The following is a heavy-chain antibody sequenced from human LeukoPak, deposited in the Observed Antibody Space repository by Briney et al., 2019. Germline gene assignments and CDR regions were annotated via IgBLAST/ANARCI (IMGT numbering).Heavy chain of an antibody. V-gene: IGHV1-46*01. CDR2: INPRGGAP. J-gene: IGHJ4*02. Sequence: GSSVKVSCKASGGTFSSYAISWVRQAPGQGLEWVGIINPRGGAPTYAQQFQGRITLTSDTSTSTVYLELSRLKSDDTALYFCARGLGSGSYYGYWGQGTLVAVTS. CDR3: ARGLGSGSYYGY. D-gene: IGHD1-26*01. CDR1: GGTFSSYA.